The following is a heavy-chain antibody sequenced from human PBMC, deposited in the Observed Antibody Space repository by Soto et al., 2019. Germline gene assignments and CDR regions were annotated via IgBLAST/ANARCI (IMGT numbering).Heavy chain of an antibody. CDR1: GYKFTSSW. Sequence: PGESLKISCRTSGYKFTSSWIAWVRQKPGKGLEWMGIIFPSDSDTRYSPSFQGQVTISADGSTSTVFLQWASLKASDTAVYFCARKDKSGYFNWFDPWGQGTLVTVSS. CDR3: ARKDKSGYFNWFDP. J-gene: IGHJ5*02. V-gene: IGHV5-51*01. CDR2: IFPSDSDT. D-gene: IGHD3-22*01.